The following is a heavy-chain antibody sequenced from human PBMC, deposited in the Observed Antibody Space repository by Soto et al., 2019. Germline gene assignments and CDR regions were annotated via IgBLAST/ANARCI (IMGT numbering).Heavy chain of an antibody. CDR2: INHSGST. CDR3: AREVLRVVITTSWFDP. J-gene: IGHJ5*02. CDR1: GGSFSGYY. D-gene: IGHD3-22*01. V-gene: IGHV4-34*01. Sequence: SETLSLTCAVYGGSFSGYYWSWIRQPPGKGLEWIGEINHSGSTNYNPSLKSRVTISVDTSKNQFSLKLSSVTAADTAVYYCAREVLRVVITTSWFDPWGQGTLVT.